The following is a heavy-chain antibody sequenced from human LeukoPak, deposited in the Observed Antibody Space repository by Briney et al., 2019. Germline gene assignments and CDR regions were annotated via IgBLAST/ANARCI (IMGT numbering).Heavy chain of an antibody. CDR2: ISSSGSTI. Sequence: GGSLRLSCAASGFTFSSYEMNWVRQAPGKGLEWVSYISSSGSTIYYADSVKGRFTISRDNSKNTLYLQMNSLRAEDTAVYYCAKAAVRGVGYVWGKGTTVTISS. V-gene: IGHV3-48*03. CDR3: AKAAVRGVGYV. CDR1: GFTFSSYE. J-gene: IGHJ6*04. D-gene: IGHD3-10*01.